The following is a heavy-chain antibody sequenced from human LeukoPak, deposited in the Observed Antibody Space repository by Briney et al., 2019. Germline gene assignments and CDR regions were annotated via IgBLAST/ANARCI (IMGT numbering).Heavy chain of an antibody. CDR2: IWYDGSND. V-gene: IGHV3-33*01. D-gene: IGHD6-13*01. CDR3: ARFPTYGYTTTWYFDY. J-gene: IGHJ4*02. Sequence: PGRSLRLSCAASGFTFSSYGMQWVRQAPGKGLEWVALIWYDGSNDYYVDSVKGRFTISRDNSKNTLYLQMNSLRAEDTAVYFCARFPTYGYTTTWYFDYWGQGTLVTVSS. CDR1: GFTFSSYG.